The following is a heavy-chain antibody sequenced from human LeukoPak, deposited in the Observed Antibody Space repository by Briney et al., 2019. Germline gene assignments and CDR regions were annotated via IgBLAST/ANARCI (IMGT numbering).Heavy chain of an antibody. Sequence: PGGSLRLSCAASGFTFSRHSINWVRQAPGKGLEWVSSISSSSYIYYADSVKGRFTISRDNAKNSLYLQMISLRAEDTAVYYCAGDSGNYLDAFDIWGQGTMVTVSS. J-gene: IGHJ3*02. D-gene: IGHD1-7*01. V-gene: IGHV3-21*01. CDR3: AGDSGNYLDAFDI. CDR1: GFTFSRHS. CDR2: ISSSSYI.